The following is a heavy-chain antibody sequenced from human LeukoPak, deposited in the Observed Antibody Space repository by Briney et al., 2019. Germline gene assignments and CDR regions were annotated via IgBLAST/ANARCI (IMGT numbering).Heavy chain of an antibody. CDR3: AKSLYGSGSHYNWFDP. Sequence: WETLSLTCVVYGGSFSGYYWSWIRQSPGKGLEWIGEINHRGSTNYNPSLKRRVTISLDTSKNQFSLKLSSVTAADTAVYYCAKSLYGSGSHYNWFDPWGQGTLVTVSS. CDR1: GGSFSGYY. D-gene: IGHD3-10*01. J-gene: IGHJ5*02. CDR2: INHRGST. V-gene: IGHV4-34*01.